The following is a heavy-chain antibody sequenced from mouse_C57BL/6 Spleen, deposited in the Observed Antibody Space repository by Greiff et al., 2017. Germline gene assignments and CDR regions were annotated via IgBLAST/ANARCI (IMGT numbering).Heavy chain of an antibody. CDR2: IDPNSGGT. D-gene: IGHD2-2*01. V-gene: IGHV1-72*01. CDR3: ARSKDPMVTTRKVYYYAMDY. Sequence: QVQLQQPGAELVKPGASVKLSCKASGYTFTSYWMHWVKQRPGRGLEWIGRIDPNSGGTKYNEKFKSKATLTVDKPSSTAYMQLSSLTSEDSAVYYCARSKDPMVTTRKVYYYAMDYWGQGTSVTVSS. J-gene: IGHJ4*01. CDR1: GYTFTSYW.